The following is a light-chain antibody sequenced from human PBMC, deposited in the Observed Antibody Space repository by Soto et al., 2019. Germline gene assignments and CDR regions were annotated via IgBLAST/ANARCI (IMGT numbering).Light chain of an antibody. V-gene: IGKV3-20*01. CDR1: QSVRRSF. Sequence: EIGVTQSPGTLSSPPGERATRACRASQSVRRSFLAWYQQKPGQAPRLLIYGAYSRATGVPDRSSGSASGTAFTLTISRLTPEAFALYFCKQQGSSPLPFGLGTKVDIK. CDR2: GAY. CDR3: KQQGSSPLP. J-gene: IGKJ3*01.